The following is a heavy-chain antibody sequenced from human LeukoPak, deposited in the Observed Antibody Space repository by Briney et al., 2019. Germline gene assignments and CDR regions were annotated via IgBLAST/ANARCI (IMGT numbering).Heavy chain of an antibody. CDR3: ARGLTWNNYYDSSGYFRRVAFDI. CDR1: GGSFSGYY. D-gene: IGHD3-22*01. J-gene: IGHJ3*02. Sequence: SETLSLTCAVYGGSFSGYYWSWIRQPPGKGLEWIGEINHSGSTNYNPSLKSRVTISVDTSKNQSSLKLSSVTAADTAVYYCARGLTWNNYYDSSGYFRRVAFDIWGQGTMVTVSS. V-gene: IGHV4-34*01. CDR2: INHSGST.